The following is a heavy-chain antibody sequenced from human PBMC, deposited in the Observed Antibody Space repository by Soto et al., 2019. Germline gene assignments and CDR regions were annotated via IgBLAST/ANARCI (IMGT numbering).Heavy chain of an antibody. V-gene: IGHV3-30*03. CDR2: VSYLGSEK. CDR1: GFTFKNYG. Sequence: QVQLVESGGGVVQPGNSLRLSCAASGFTFKNYGIHWVRQSPGKGLEWVALVSYLGSEKYYIDSVKGRFSVSRDNSKNTVYLQMNSLRPEDTACYYCATDPLLRTYYFDPWGQGTRVTVSS. D-gene: IGHD2-15*01. J-gene: IGHJ4*02. CDR3: ATDPLLRTYYFDP.